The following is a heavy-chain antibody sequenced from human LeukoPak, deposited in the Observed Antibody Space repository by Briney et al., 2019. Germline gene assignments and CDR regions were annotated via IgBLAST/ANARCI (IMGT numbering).Heavy chain of an antibody. CDR3: ARGISGSGSYGHFDY. CDR1: GGSFSGYY. J-gene: IGHJ4*02. Sequence: PSETLSLTCAVSGGSFSGYYWSWIRQPPGKGLEWIGEISHSGSTNYNPSLKSRVTISVDTSKNQFSLRLSSVTAADTAVYYCARGISGSGSYGHFDYWGQGILVTVSS. D-gene: IGHD1-26*01. CDR2: ISHSGST. V-gene: IGHV4-34*01.